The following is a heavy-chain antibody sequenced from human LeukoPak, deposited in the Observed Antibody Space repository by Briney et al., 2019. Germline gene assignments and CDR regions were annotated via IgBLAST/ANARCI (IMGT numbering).Heavy chain of an antibody. CDR1: GFTVSRNY. Sequence: PGGSLRLSCAASGFTVSRNYMSWVRQAPGKGLEWVSVIYSGGDTYYADSVKGRFTISRDNSKNTLFLQMNSLRDEDTAVYYCAREGYSSYWYVTWGQGTLVTVSS. J-gene: IGHJ1*01. CDR2: IYSGGDT. D-gene: IGHD6-13*01. CDR3: AREGYSSYWYVT. V-gene: IGHV3-53*01.